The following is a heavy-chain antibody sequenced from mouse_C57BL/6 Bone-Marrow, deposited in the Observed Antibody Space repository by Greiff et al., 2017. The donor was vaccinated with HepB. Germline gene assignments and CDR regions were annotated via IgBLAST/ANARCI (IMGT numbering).Heavy chain of an antibody. CDR1: GYTFTDYY. D-gene: IGHD1-1*01. J-gene: IGHJ3*01. CDR3: ASPVYYGSSPWFAY. CDR2: INPNNGGT. V-gene: IGHV1-26*01. Sequence: VHVKQSGPELVKPGASVKISCKASGYTFTDYYMNWVKQSHGKSLEWIGDINPNNGGTSYNQKFKGKATLTVDKSSSTAYMELRSLTSEDSAVYYCASPVYYGSSPWFAYWGQGTLVTVSA.